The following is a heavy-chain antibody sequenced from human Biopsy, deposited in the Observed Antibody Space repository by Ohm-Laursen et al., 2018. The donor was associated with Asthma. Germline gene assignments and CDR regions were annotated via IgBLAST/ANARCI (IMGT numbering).Heavy chain of an antibody. J-gene: IGHJ3*02. D-gene: IGHD3-3*01. CDR3: ARTYYDFLSGQVNDAFDM. V-gene: IGHV1-3*01. Sequence: EASVKVSCKASGYTFINYAIHWVRQAPGQRLECMGWINAANGNTTYSQKFQGRVTISRDTSASTAYMDMSSLRSEDTAVYYCARTYYDFLSGQVNDAFDMWGQGTMVTVSS. CDR2: INAANGNT. CDR1: GYTFINYA.